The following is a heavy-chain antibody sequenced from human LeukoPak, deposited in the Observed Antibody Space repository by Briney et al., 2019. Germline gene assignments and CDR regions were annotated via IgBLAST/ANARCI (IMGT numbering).Heavy chain of an antibody. CDR1: GFTFSSYF. CDR3: ARDGFYYGSSGYSTRGEYFLH. J-gene: IGHJ1*01. D-gene: IGHD3-22*01. Sequence: PGGSLRLSCAASGFTFSSYFMNWVRQAPGKGLEWVSSISSSSSYIYYADSVKGRFTISRDNAKNSLYLQMNSLRAEDTAVYYCARDGFYYGSSGYSTRGEYFLHWGQGTLVTVSS. CDR2: ISSSSSYI. V-gene: IGHV3-21*01.